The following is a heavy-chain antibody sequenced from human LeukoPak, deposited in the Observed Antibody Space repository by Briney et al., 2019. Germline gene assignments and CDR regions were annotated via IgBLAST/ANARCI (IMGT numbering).Heavy chain of an antibody. Sequence: GGSLRLSCAASGFTFSSYSMNWVRQAPGKGLEWVSSISSSSSYIYYADSVKGRFTISRDNAKNSLYLQMNSLRAEDTAVYYCARGSLAAAGGFDYWGQGTLVTVSS. D-gene: IGHD6-13*01. CDR1: GFTFSSYS. J-gene: IGHJ4*02. CDR3: ARGSLAAAGGFDY. CDR2: ISSSSSYI. V-gene: IGHV3-21*01.